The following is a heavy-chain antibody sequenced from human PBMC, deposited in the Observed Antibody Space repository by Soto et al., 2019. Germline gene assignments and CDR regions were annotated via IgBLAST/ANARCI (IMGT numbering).Heavy chain of an antibody. D-gene: IGHD3-16*02. CDR2: IYYIGST. CDR1: DAYIINRDYY. Sequence: IISHTYTVFDAYIINRDYYWSWISQPPGKGLEWIGHIYYIGSTYYNPSLKSRAGISVDSSKSQVSLKLTSVTAADTAVYFCARNLMNYYRLDYCGQGPWVTVSS. V-gene: IGHV4-30-4*01. CDR3: ARNLMNYYRLDY. J-gene: IGHJ4*02.